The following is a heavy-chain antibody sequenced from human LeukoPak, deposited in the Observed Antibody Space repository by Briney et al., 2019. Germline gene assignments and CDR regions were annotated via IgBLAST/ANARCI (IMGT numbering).Heavy chain of an antibody. CDR1: GGSNSSGSYY. V-gene: IGHV4-61*02. D-gene: IGHD4-17*01. CDR3: VREGDYLGYFDY. J-gene: IGHJ4*02. Sequence: SQTLSLTCTVSGGSNSSGSYYWRCIRQPAGNGLEWIGRIYTSGSTNYNPSLKSRVTISLDTSKNQFSLKLSSVTAADTAVYYCVREGDYLGYFDYWGQGTLVTVSS. CDR2: IYTSGST.